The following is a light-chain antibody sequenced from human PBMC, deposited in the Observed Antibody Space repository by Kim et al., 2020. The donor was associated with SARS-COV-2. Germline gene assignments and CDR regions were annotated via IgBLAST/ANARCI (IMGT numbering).Light chain of an antibody. CDR3: QQYQNWRT. Sequence: EIVMTQSPATLSLSPGERATLSCRASQSISNNLAWYQQKPGQAPRLLMYGASTRATAVPARFSGSGSGTEFTLTISSLQSEDFAVYYCQQYQNWRTFGQGTKVDIK. V-gene: IGKV3-15*01. CDR2: GAS. J-gene: IGKJ1*01. CDR1: QSISNN.